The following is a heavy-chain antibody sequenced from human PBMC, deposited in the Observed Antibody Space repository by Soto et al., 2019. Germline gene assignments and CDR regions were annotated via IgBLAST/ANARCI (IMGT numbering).Heavy chain of an antibody. CDR2: IYHSGST. CDR1: GGSISSGGYS. CDR3: ARFLRFLGNWFDP. Sequence: SETLSLTCAVSGGSISSGGYSWSWIRQPPGKGLEWIGYIYHSGSTYYNPSLKSRVTISVDRSKNQFSLKLSSVAAADTAVYYCARFLRFLGNWFDPWGQGTLVTVSS. V-gene: IGHV4-30-2*01. D-gene: IGHD3-3*01. J-gene: IGHJ5*02.